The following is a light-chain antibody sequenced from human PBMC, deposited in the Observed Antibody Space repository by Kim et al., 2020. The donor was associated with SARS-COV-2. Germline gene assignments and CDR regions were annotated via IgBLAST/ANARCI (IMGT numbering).Light chain of an antibody. V-gene: IGKV3-20*01. J-gene: IGKJ5*01. CDR1: QSVSSSY. Sequence: PGERATLSCRASQSVSSSYLAWYQQKPGQAPRLLIYGASSRATGIPDRFSGSGSGTDFTLTISRLEPEDFAVYYCQQYGSSFGQGTRLEIK. CDR2: GAS. CDR3: QQYGSS.